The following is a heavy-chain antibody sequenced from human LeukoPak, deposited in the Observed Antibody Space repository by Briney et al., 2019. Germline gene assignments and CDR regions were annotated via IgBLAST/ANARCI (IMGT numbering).Heavy chain of an antibody. Sequence: SETLSLTCTVSGVSISSYFWSWIRQPPGKGLEWIGYIYYSGSTKYNPSLQSRATISVDTSKNQFSLKLSSVTAADTAVYYCARHENTGDAHIYGFDYWGQGTLVTVSS. CDR2: IYYSGST. D-gene: IGHD7-27*01. CDR1: GVSISSYF. J-gene: IGHJ4*02. CDR3: ARHENTGDAHIYGFDY. V-gene: IGHV4-59*08.